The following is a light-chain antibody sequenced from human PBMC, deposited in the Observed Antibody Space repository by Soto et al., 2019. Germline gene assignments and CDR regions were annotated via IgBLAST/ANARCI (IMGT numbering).Light chain of an antibody. CDR3: QSYDSGLGGYV. V-gene: IGLV1-40*01. Sequence: QSVLTQPPSVSGAPGQRVTISCTGSSSNIGAGYDVHWYQQLPGTAPKLLIYGNSNRPSGVPDRFSGSKSGTSASLAITGLRAEDEADYYCQSYDSGLGGYVFGTGTKLPVL. CDR2: GNS. J-gene: IGLJ1*01. CDR1: SSNIGAGYD.